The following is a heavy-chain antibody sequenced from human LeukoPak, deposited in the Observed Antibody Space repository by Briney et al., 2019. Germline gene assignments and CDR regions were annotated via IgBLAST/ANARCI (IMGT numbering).Heavy chain of an antibody. CDR1: GYSISSGYY. V-gene: IGHV4-38-2*01. CDR2: IYHSGGT. J-gene: IGHJ4*02. CDR3: ARHALGVSGPFHYFDY. Sequence: PSETLSLTCAVSGYSISSGYYWGWIRQPPGKGLEWIGSIYHSGGTYYNPSLKSRVTISVDTSKNQFSLKLSSVTAADTAVYYCARHALGVSGPFHYFDYWGQGTLVTVSS. D-gene: IGHD3-10*01.